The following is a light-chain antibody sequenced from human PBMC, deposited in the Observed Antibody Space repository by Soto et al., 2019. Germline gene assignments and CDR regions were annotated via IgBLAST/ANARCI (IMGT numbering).Light chain of an antibody. Sequence: QSVLTQPPSASGTPGQRVTISCSGSSSNIGSNTVNWYQQLPGTAPKLLIYSNNQRPPGVPDRFSGSKSGTSASLAISGLQSEDEADYYCAAWDDSLNGSGVFVTGTKVTVL. CDR3: AAWDDSLNGSGV. J-gene: IGLJ1*01. CDR2: SNN. V-gene: IGLV1-44*01. CDR1: SSNIGSNT.